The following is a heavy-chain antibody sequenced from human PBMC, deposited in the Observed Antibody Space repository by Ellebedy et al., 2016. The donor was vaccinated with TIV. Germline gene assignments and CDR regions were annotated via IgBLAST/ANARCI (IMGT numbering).Heavy chain of an antibody. J-gene: IGHJ4*02. D-gene: IGHD4-23*01. Sequence: ASVKVSCKASGYTFTGYYMHWVRQAPGQGLEWMGIINPSGGSTSYAQKFQGRVTMTRDTSTSTVYMELSSLRSEDTAVYYCAREGATTVVHTSNDFDYWGQGTLVTVSS. V-gene: IGHV1-46*01. CDR3: AREGATTVVHTSNDFDY. CDR1: GYTFTGYY. CDR2: INPSGGST.